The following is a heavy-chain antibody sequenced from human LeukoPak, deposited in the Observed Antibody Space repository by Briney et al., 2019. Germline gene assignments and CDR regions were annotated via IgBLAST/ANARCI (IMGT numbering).Heavy chain of an antibody. CDR2: IYYSGST. V-gene: IGHV4-59*01. CDR3: ARDYGGNGFDY. CDR1: GGSISSYY. Sequence: SETLSLTCTVSGGSISSYYWSWLRQPPGKGLEWLGYIYYSGSTNYNPSLKSRVTISVDTSKNQFSLKLSSVTAADTAVYYCARDYGGNGFDYCGQGTRVIVSS. J-gene: IGHJ4*02. D-gene: IGHD4-23*01.